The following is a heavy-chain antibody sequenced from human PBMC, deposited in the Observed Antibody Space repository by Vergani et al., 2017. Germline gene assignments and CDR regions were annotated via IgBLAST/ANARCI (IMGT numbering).Heavy chain of an antibody. CDR1: GGSISSSSYY. D-gene: IGHD1-1*01. CDR3: ERHGYNWNGAQYYFDY. V-gene: IGHV4-39*01. J-gene: IGHJ4*02. Sequence: QVKLQESGPGLVKPSETLSLTCTVSGGSISSSSYYWGWIRQPPGKGLEWIGSIYYSGSTYYNPSLTSRVTISVDTSKNQFSLKLSSVTAADTAVYYCERHGYNWNGAQYYFDYWGQGTLVTVSS. CDR2: IYYSGST.